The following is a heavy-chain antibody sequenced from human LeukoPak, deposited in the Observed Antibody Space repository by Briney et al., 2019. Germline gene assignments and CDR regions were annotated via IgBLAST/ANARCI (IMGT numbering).Heavy chain of an antibody. J-gene: IGHJ4*02. V-gene: IGHV1-69*01. CDR2: IIPIFGTP. Sequence: SVKVSCKASGDTFSSYAISWVRQAPGQGLEWMGGIIPIFGTPRYAQKFQGRVTITADESTSTAYMELSSLASEDTAVYYCASLKGYDFWSGYYGWGQGTRVTVSS. CDR1: GDTFSSYA. CDR3: ASLKGYDFWSGYYG. D-gene: IGHD3-3*01.